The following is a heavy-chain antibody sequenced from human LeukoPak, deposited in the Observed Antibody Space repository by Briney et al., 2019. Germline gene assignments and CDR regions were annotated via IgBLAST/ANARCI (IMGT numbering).Heavy chain of an antibody. D-gene: IGHD3-10*01. CDR2: INPNSGGT. Sequence: ASVKVSCKASGYTFTGYYMHWVRQAPGQGLEWMGWINPNSGGTNYAQKFQGRVTMTRDTSISTAYMELSRLRSDDTAVYYCARVGNYGSGSYFDYWGQGTLVTVSS. V-gene: IGHV1-2*02. CDR3: ARVGNYGSGSYFDY. J-gene: IGHJ4*02. CDR1: GYTFTGYY.